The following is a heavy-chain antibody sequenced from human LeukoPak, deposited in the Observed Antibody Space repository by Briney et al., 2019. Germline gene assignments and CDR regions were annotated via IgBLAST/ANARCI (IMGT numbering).Heavy chain of an antibody. CDR2: ISTYNGNT. CDR3: ARHREQWLVRPFDS. J-gene: IGHJ4*02. Sequence: ASVKVSCKASGYTFISYGISWVRQAPGQGLEWMGWISTYNGNTNYAQKLQGRVTMTKDSSTSTAYMELRSLRSDDTAIYYCARHREQWLVRPFDSWGQGTLVTVSS. CDR1: GYTFISYG. D-gene: IGHD6-19*01. V-gene: IGHV1-18*01.